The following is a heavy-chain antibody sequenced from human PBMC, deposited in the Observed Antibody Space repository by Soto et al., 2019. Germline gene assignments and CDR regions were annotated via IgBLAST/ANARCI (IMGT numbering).Heavy chain of an antibody. CDR2: IYYSGST. CDR3: ARHSIVVVPAAKVSGYYYMDV. Sequence: QVQLQESGPGLVKPSETLSLTCTVSGGSISSYYWSWIRQPPGKGLEWIGYIYYSGSTNYNPSLKSRVTISVDTSKNQFSLKLSSVTAADTAVYYCARHSIVVVPAAKVSGYYYMDVWGKGTTVTVSS. D-gene: IGHD2-2*01. CDR1: GGSISSYY. V-gene: IGHV4-59*08. J-gene: IGHJ6*03.